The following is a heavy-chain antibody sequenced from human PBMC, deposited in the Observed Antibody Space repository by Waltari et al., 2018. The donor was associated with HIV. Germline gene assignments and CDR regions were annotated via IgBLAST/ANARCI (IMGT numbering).Heavy chain of an antibody. CDR2: IAPAGDT. CDR1: GFTCSTYD. V-gene: IGHV3-13*01. CDR3: AALGSFYS. J-gene: IGHJ5*01. D-gene: IGHD1-26*01. Sequence: EVQLVESGGGLVQHGGCLRLSCAASGFTCSTYDMHWVRQATGKGLEWVSTIAPAGDTYYPGSVKGRFTISRENAKNSLYLQMNSLRAEDTAVYYCAALGSFYSWGQGTLVTVSS.